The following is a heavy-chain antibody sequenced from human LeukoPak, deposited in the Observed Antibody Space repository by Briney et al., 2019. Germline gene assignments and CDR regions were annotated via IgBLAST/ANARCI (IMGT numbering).Heavy chain of an antibody. CDR1: GGSISSGGYY. CDR3: ARGSLDFDY. Sequence: SETLSLTCTVSGGSISSGGYYWSWIRQHPGQGLEWIGYISYSGSTHYNPSLKSRVTISVDTSKNQFSLKLSSVTAADTAVYYCARGSLDFDYWGQGTLVTVSS. CDR2: ISYSGST. J-gene: IGHJ4*02. V-gene: IGHV4-31*03.